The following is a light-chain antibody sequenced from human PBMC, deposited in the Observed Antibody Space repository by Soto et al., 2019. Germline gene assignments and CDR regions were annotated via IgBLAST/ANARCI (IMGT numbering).Light chain of an antibody. CDR3: QHYDSSPPT. Sequence: EIVLTQSPGTLSLSPGERATLSCRASQSVNSNYLAWYQQKPGQAPRLLIYGASSRATGIPDRFSGSGSGTDFTLTISRLEPEDFVVFFCQHYDSSPPTFGQGTKVEIK. CDR2: GAS. J-gene: IGKJ1*01. CDR1: QSVNSNY. V-gene: IGKV3-20*01.